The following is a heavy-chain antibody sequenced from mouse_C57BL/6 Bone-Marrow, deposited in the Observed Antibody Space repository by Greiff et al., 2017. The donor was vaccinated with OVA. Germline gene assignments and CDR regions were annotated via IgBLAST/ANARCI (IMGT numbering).Heavy chain of an antibody. CDR1: GFTFTDYY. V-gene: IGHV1-36*01. CDR2: VYPYNGGT. Sequence: VQLQQSGPVLVKPGPSVKISCKASGFTFTDYYMHWVKQSHGKSLEWIGLVYPYNGGTSSNQKFKGKATLTVDTSSSTAYMELNSLTSEDSAVYYCASPRQLRLTYYAMDYWGQGTSVTVSS. J-gene: IGHJ4*01. CDR3: ASPRQLRLTYYAMDY. D-gene: IGHD3-2*02.